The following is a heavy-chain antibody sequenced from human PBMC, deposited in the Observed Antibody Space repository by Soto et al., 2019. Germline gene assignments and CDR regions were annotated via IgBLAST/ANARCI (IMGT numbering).Heavy chain of an antibody. CDR2: IYYSGST. Sequence: QVQLQESGPGLVKPSQTLSLTCTVSGGSISSGDYYWSWIRQPPGTGLEWIGYIYYSGSTYYNPSLKSRVTISVDTSKNQISLKLSSGTAADTAVYYFAREAGRLRFLEWLPPQHWGQGTLVTVSS. J-gene: IGHJ1*01. D-gene: IGHD3-3*01. CDR3: AREAGRLRFLEWLPPQH. CDR1: GGSISSGDYY. V-gene: IGHV4-30-4*01.